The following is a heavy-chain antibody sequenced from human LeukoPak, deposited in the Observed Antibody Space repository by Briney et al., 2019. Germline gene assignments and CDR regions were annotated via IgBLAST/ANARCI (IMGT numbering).Heavy chain of an antibody. CDR3: ATATYSGSYYPGLKDAFDI. CDR2: FDPEDGET. V-gene: IGHV1-24*01. D-gene: IGHD1-26*01. Sequence: GASVKVSCKVCGYTLTELSMHWVRQAPGKGLEWMGGFDPEDGETIYAQKFQGRVTMTEDTSTDTAYMELSSLRSEDTAVYYCATATYSGSYYPGLKDAFDIWGQGTMVTVSS. J-gene: IGHJ3*02. CDR1: GYTLTELS.